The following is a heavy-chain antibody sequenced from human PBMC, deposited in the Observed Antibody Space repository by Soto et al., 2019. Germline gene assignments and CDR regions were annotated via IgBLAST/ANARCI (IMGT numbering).Heavy chain of an antibody. V-gene: IGHV3-66*01. Sequence: WGSLRFSCAASGCTFINYWMHLVRQAPGKGPVWVSRINSGGTTYYADSVKGRFTISRDNSKNALYLQMNSLRAEDTAVYYCARNGDSSDYRGWFDPWGQGTLVTVSS. CDR1: GCTFINYW. CDR3: ARNGDSSDYRGWFDP. J-gene: IGHJ5*02. CDR2: INSGGTT. D-gene: IGHD3-22*01.